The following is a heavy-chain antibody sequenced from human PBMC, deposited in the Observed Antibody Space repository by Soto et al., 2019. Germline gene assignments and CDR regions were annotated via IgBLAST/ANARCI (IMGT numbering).Heavy chain of an antibody. CDR2: IGAARDP. D-gene: IGHD2-2*02. J-gene: IGHJ6*02. Sequence: GGSLRLSCAPSGFTFGNFDMHWVRQVPGKGLEWVSAIGAARDPYYLGSVKGRFTISRENAKNSVYLQMNDLRAGDSAVYYCARAYTGRLPRRADYYYAMDVWGQGTTVTVSS. V-gene: IGHV3-13*05. CDR3: ARAYTGRLPRRADYYYAMDV. CDR1: GFTFGNFD.